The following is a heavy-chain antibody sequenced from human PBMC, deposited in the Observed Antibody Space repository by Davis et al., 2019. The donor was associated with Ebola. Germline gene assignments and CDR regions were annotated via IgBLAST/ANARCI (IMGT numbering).Heavy chain of an antibody. CDR1: GYTFTSYD. CDR2: ISAYNGNT. Sequence: ASVKVSCKASGYTFTSYDINWVRQATGQGLEWMGWISAYNGNTNYAQKLQGRVTMTTDTSTSTAYMELRSLRSDDTAVYYCARDYLRFLEWLPDYFDYWGQGTLVTVSS. D-gene: IGHD3-3*01. J-gene: IGHJ4*02. V-gene: IGHV1-18*01. CDR3: ARDYLRFLEWLPDYFDY.